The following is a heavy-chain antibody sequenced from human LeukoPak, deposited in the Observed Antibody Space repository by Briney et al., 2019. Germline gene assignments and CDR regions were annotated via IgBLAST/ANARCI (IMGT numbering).Heavy chain of an antibody. CDR3: ARDSCGSSSYYPDY. CDR1: GYTFTSYG. D-gene: IGHD2-2*01. V-gene: IGHV1-18*01. J-gene: IGHJ4*02. Sequence: ASVKVSCKASGYTFTSYGITWVRQAPGQGLEWMGWISAYSGNTNYAQKLQGRVTMTTDTSTSTAYMELRSLRSDDTAVYYCARDSCGSSSYYPDYWGQGTLVTVSS. CDR2: ISAYSGNT.